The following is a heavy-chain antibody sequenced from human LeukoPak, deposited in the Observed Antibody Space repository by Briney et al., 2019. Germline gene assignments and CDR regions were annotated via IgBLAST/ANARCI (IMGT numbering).Heavy chain of an antibody. V-gene: IGHV4-38-2*01. CDR2: IYTSGST. Sequence: PSETLSLTXAVSGYSIGSGYYWGWIREPPGKGLEWIGRIYTSGSTNYNPSLKSRVTMSVDTSKNQFSLKLSSVTAADTAVYYCARAYYDFWSEYNWFDPWGQGTLVTVSS. CDR1: GYSIGSGYY. D-gene: IGHD3-3*01. J-gene: IGHJ5*02. CDR3: ARAYYDFWSEYNWFDP.